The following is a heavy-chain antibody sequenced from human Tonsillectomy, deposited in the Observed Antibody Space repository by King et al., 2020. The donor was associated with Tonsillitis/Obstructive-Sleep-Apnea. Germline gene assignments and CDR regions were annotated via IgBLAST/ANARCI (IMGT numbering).Heavy chain of an antibody. CDR3: AKRWLERAESYHYYMDV. CDR1: GFTFSSYG. Sequence: VQLVESGGGVVQPGRSLRLSCAASGFTFSSYGMHWVRQAPGKGLEWVAVISYDGSNKYYLDSVTGRFTISRDNSKNTLYLQMNSLRVEDTAVYYCAKRWLERAESYHYYMDVWGNGTTGTVSS. D-gene: IGHD1-1*01. J-gene: IGHJ6*03. V-gene: IGHV3-30*18. CDR2: ISYDGSNK.